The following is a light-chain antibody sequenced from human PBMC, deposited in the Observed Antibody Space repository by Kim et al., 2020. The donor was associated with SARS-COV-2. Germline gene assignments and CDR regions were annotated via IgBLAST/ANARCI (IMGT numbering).Light chain of an antibody. CDR1: SSDIGAYHY. Sequence: QSALTQPPSVSGSPGQSVTISCTGTSSDIGAYHYVCWYQQYPGKVPKLILYDITQRPSGISDRFSGSKSGNTASLTISGLQAEDEADYYCSSSTTSRTIVFGTRTKVTVL. CDR2: DIT. V-gene: IGLV2-14*01. J-gene: IGLJ1*01. CDR3: SSSTTSRTIV.